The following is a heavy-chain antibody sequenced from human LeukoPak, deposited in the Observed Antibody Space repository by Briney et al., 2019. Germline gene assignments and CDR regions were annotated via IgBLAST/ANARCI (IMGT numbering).Heavy chain of an antibody. V-gene: IGHV1-46*01. D-gene: IGHD2-15*01. CDR1: GYTFTSYY. CDR2: INPSGGST. Sequence: ASVKVSCKASGYTFTSYYMHWVRQAPGQGLEWMGIINPSGGSTSYAQKFQGRVTMTRDMSTSTVYMELSSLRSEDTAVYYCARAVGCSGGSCYGSFSLNFDYWGQGTLVTVSS. CDR3: ARAVGCSGGSCYGSFSLNFDY. J-gene: IGHJ4*02.